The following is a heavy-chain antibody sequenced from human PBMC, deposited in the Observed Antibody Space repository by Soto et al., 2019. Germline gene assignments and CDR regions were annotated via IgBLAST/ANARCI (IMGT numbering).Heavy chain of an antibody. CDR2: IFPFDSTT. V-gene: IGHV5-51*01. CDR1: GYRFTHHW. Sequence: GESLKISCQASGYRFTHHWIAWVRQMPGEGLEWMGIIFPFDSTTTYSPSFQGQVTISADESVTTAYLQWNSLRASDTAIYYCARHMRSGYHTTHYFAKDVWGQGTTVTVSS. J-gene: IGHJ6*02. D-gene: IGHD3-3*01. CDR3: ARHMRSGYHTTHYFAKDV.